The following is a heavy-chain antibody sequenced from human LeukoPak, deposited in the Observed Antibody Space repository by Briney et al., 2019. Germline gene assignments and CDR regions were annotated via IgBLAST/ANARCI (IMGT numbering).Heavy chain of an antibody. Sequence: PGGSLRLSCAASGFTFSSYAMHWVRQAPGKGLEWVAVISYDGSNKYYADSVKGRFTISRGNSKNTLYLQMNSLRAEDTAVYYCARDRGQLLRMDVWGKGTTVTVSS. CDR2: ISYDGSNK. V-gene: IGHV3-30*04. CDR1: GFTFSSYA. CDR3: ARDRGQLLRMDV. J-gene: IGHJ6*04. D-gene: IGHD2-2*01.